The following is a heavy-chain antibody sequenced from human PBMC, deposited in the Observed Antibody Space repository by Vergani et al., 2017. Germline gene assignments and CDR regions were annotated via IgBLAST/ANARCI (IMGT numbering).Heavy chain of an antibody. D-gene: IGHD3-10*01. V-gene: IGHV3-7*03. J-gene: IGHJ4*02. CDR3: ASGLPYYYGSGSYYQD. Sequence: EVQLVESGGGLVQPGGSLRLSCAASGFTFSSYWMSWVRQAPGKGLEWVANIKQDGSEKYYVDSVKGRFTISRDIAKNSLYLQITSLRAEDTAVYYCASGLPYYYGSGSYYQDWGQGTLVTVSS. CDR1: GFTFSSYW. CDR2: IKQDGSEK.